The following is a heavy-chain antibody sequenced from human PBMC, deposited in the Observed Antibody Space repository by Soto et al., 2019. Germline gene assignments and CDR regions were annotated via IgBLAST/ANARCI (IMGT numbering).Heavy chain of an antibody. CDR1: GYSFTSYF. CDR3: ARAPYSISSFFFDY. Sequence: ASVKVSCKASGYSFTSYFMHWVRQAPGQGLEWMGLINPRGGSTNYAQRFQGRVTMAWDTSTSTVYMELSSLRSDDTAVYYCARAPYSISSFFFDYWGQGTPVTVS. V-gene: IGHV1-46*01. J-gene: IGHJ4*02. CDR2: INPRGGST. D-gene: IGHD6-6*01.